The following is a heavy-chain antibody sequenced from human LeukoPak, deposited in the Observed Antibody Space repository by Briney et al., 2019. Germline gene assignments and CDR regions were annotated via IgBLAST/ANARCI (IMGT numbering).Heavy chain of an antibody. J-gene: IGHJ4*02. Sequence: GGSLRLSCAASGFTLSTCGMHWVRQAPGKGLEWVAMISHDGNSKQYADFAKGRFTISRDNSKNTLYLEMNSLRTEDTAVYHCAKTPVVVVVAAAYFDSWGQGTLVTVSS. V-gene: IGHV3-30*18. D-gene: IGHD2-15*01. CDR1: GFTLSTCG. CDR2: ISHDGNSK. CDR3: AKTPVVVVVAAAYFDS.